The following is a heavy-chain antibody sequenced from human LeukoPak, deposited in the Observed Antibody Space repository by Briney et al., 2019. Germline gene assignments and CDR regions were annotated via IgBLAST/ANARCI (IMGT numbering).Heavy chain of an antibody. J-gene: IGHJ6*02. D-gene: IGHD2-15*01. CDR1: GYSFTSYG. CDR3: ARDPPRIVVVVAATNYYGMDV. V-gene: IGHV1-18*01. Sequence: ASVKVSCKASGYSFTSYGISWVRQAPGQGLEWMGWISAYNGNTNYAQKLQGRVTMTTDTSTSTAYMELRSLRSDDTAVYYCARDPPRIVVVVAATNYYGMDVWGQGTTVTVSS. CDR2: ISAYNGNT.